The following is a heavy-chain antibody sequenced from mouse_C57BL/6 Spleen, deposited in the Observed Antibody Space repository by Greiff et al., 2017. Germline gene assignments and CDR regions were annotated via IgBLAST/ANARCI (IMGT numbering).Heavy chain of an antibody. CDR2: IDPSDSYT. D-gene: IGHD1-1*01. J-gene: IGHJ2*01. CDR3: ARKNHDYYGSSGY. Sequence: QVQLQQPGAELVKPGASVKLSCKASGYTFTSYWMQWVKQRPGQGLEWIGEIDPSDSYTNYNQKFKGKATLTVDTSSSTAYMQLSSLTSEDSAVYYCARKNHDYYGSSGYWGQGTTLTVSS. V-gene: IGHV1-50*01. CDR1: GYTFTSYW.